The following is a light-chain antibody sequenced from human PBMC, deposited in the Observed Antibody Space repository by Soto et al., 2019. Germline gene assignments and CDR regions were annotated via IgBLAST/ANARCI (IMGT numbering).Light chain of an antibody. CDR2: GAS. CDR1: QSVSSN. J-gene: IGKJ2*01. CDR3: QQYNNWPRT. V-gene: IGKV3-15*01. Sequence: EIVMTQSPATLSVPPGERATLSFRASQSVSSNLAWYQQKPGQAPRLLIYGASTRATGIPARFSGSGSGTEFTLTISSLQSEDFAVYYCQQYNNWPRTFGQGTKLEIK.